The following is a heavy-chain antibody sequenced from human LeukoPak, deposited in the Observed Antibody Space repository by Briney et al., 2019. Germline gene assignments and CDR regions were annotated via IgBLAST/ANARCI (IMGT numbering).Heavy chain of an antibody. D-gene: IGHD1-1*01. V-gene: IGHV3-48*03. CDR3: ARDNWND. Sequence: PGGSLRLSCAASGFTFSSYEMNWVRQAPGKGLEWVSYISSSGSTIYYADSVKGRFTISRDNSKDTFFLQMNSLRAEDTAMYYCARDNWNDWGQGTLVTVSS. CDR2: ISSSGSTI. CDR1: GFTFSSYE. J-gene: IGHJ4*02.